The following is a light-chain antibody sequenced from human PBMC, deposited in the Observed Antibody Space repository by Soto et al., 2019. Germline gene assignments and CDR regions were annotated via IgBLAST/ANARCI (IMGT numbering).Light chain of an antibody. V-gene: IGKV3-11*01. CDR1: QSVSSY. CDR2: DAS. J-gene: IGKJ5*01. CDR3: QQRSTPIT. Sequence: PGERATLSCRASQSVSSYLAWYQQKPGQAPRLLIYDASNRATGIPARFSGSGSGTDFTLTISSLEPEDFAVYYCQQRSTPITFGQGTRLEIK.